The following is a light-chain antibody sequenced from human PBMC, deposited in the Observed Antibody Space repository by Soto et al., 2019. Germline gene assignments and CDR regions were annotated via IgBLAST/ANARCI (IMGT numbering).Light chain of an antibody. CDR2: DVN. CDR1: SSDVGGYNS. CDR3: CSYAGTYLWV. Sequence: QSALTQPRSVSESPGQSVTISCTGTSSDVGGYNSVSWYQQHPGKAPKLMIYDVNKRPSGVPDRFSGSKSGNTASLTISGLQAEDEADYYCCSYAGTYLWVFGGGTKLTVL. J-gene: IGLJ3*02. V-gene: IGLV2-11*01.